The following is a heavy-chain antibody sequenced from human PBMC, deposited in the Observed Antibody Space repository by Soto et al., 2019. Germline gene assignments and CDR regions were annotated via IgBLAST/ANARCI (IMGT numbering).Heavy chain of an antibody. Sequence: SQTRSLTCTASGGAITSYYWSWIRHPPGLGLEWIGYIYYRGRTYCYPSPKGRGTIAVDKSKKQFPLTLSSVTGADRVVYYCASHRPLGYGDRCFEEWGPGRLVTVS. CDR1: GGAITSYY. J-gene: IGHJ4*02. D-gene: IGHD4-17*01. V-gene: IGHV4-59*08. CDR2: IYYRGRT. CDR3: ASHRPLGYGDRCFEE.